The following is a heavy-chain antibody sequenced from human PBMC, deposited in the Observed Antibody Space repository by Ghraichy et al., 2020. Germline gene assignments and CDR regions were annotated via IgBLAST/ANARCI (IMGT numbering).Heavy chain of an antibody. D-gene: IGHD2-15*01. CDR1: GFTFSTYA. Sequence: LSLTCAASGFTFSTYAMSWVRQAPGKGLEWVSTISSSGSTYYADSVKGRFTISRDNSKNTLYLQMNSLRAEDTAVYYCARYCSGATCYSGFDYWGQGTMVTVSS. J-gene: IGHJ4*02. CDR3: ARYCSGATCYSGFDY. V-gene: IGHV3-23*01. CDR2: ISSSGST.